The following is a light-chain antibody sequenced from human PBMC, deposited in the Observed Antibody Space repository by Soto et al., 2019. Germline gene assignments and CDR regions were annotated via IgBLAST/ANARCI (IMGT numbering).Light chain of an antibody. Sequence: QSVLTQPTSVSGSPGQSITIACTGTSSDVGSYNYVSWYQQHPGKSPKLMIYEVTNRPSGVSNRFSGSKSGNTASLTISGLQTEDEAHYYCSSYTTNTTLVFGGGTKATVL. V-gene: IGLV2-14*01. CDR3: SSYTTNTTLV. CDR2: EVT. J-gene: IGLJ2*01. CDR1: SSDVGSYNY.